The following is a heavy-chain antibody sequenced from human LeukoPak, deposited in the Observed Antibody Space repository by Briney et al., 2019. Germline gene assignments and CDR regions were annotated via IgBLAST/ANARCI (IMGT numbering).Heavy chain of an antibody. CDR1: GGSFSGYY. Sequence: PSETLPLTCAVYGGSFSGYYWSWIRQPPGKGLEWIGEINHSGSTNYNPSLKSRVTISVDTSKNQFSLKLSSVTAADTAVYYCASTGAVAGILFDYWGQGTLVTVSS. J-gene: IGHJ4*02. D-gene: IGHD6-19*01. CDR2: INHSGST. V-gene: IGHV4-34*01. CDR3: ASTGAVAGILFDY.